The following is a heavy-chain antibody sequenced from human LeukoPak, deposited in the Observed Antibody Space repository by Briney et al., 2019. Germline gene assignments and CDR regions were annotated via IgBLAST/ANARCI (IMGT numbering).Heavy chain of an antibody. CDR3: TRVGYIDEGIDY. Sequence: GGSLRLSCVASGFPFSSYWMTWVRQAPGKGLEWVANIKQDGSKKSYVDSVKGRFTVSRDNAKNSLYLQMNSLRAEDTAIYYCTRVGYIDEGIDYWGQGTLVTVSS. V-gene: IGHV3-7*04. CDR2: IKQDGSKK. J-gene: IGHJ4*02. D-gene: IGHD5-24*01. CDR1: GFPFSSYW.